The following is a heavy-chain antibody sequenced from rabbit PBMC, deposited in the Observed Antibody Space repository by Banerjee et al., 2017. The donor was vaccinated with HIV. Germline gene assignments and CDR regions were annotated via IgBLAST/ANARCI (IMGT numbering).Heavy chain of an antibody. CDR1: GFVFSTYYM. V-gene: IGHV1S45*01. CDR3: ARDKAASDGYGSFNL. CDR2: IYAGSSGST. Sequence: QEQLKETGGGLVQPGGSLTLSCKASGFVFSTYYMSWVRQAPGKGPEWIACIYAGSSGSTYYASWAKGRFTISKTSSTTVTLQMTSLTAADTATYFCARDKAASDGYGSFNLWGQGTLVTVS. D-gene: IGHD6-1*01. J-gene: IGHJ4*01.